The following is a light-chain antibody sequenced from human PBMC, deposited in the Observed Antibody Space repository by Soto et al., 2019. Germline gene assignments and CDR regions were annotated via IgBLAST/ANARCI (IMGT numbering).Light chain of an antibody. CDR3: QHYNSAPL. Sequence: DIQMTQSPSFLSASVGDRFTITCRASQGISNYLAWYQQKPGKVPQLLIYASSTLQPGVPSRFSGSGSGTDFTLTINSLQPEDFATYYCQHYNSAPLFGQGTKVDIK. V-gene: IGKV1-27*01. J-gene: IGKJ1*01. CDR2: ASS. CDR1: QGISNY.